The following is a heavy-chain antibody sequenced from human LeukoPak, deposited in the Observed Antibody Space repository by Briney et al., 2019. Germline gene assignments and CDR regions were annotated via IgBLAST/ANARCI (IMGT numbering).Heavy chain of an antibody. CDR2: IYYSGST. CDR1: GGSISSYY. CDR3: ARVKDYGDYYFYYMDV. D-gene: IGHD4-17*01. V-gene: IGHV4-59*01. Sequence: SETLSLTCTVSGGSISSYYWSWTRQPPGKGLEWIGYIYYSGSTNYNPSLKSRVTISVDTSKNQFSLKLSSVTAADTAVYYCARVKDYGDYYFYYMDVWGKGTTVTISS. J-gene: IGHJ6*03.